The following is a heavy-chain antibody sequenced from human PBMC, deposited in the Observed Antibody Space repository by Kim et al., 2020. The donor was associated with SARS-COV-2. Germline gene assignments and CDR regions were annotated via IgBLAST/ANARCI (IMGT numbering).Heavy chain of an antibody. Sequence: DYAVSVKSRITITPDTSNHQFSLHLNSVGPEDTAVYYCARAPYGSGRLNYWGQGTLVTVSS. CDR3: ARAPYGSGRLNY. V-gene: IGHV6-1*01. D-gene: IGHD3-10*01. J-gene: IGHJ4*02.